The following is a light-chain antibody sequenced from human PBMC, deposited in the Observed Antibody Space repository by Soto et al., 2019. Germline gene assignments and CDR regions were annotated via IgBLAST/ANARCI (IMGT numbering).Light chain of an antibody. Sequence: EIVMTQSPATLSVSPGERATLSFRASQSVSSNLAWYQHKPGQAPRLLIYGASTRATGIPARFSGSGSGTEFTLTISSLQSEDFAVYYCQQYNNWPTWTFGQGTKVEIK. CDR2: GAS. V-gene: IGKV3-15*01. J-gene: IGKJ1*01. CDR3: QQYNNWPTWT. CDR1: QSVSSN.